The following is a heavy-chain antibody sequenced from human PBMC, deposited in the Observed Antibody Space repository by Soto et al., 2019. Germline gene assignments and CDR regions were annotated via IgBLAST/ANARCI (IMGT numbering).Heavy chain of an antibody. CDR2: IYISGNT. V-gene: IGHV4-59*02. J-gene: IGHJ6*02. CDR1: GDSVSSYY. Sequence: QVRLQESGPGLVKPSETLSLSCTVSGDSVSSYYWSWIRQLPGRGLGWIGYIYISGNTNYNPSLKIRVTISRDTSKNQFSLNLKSVTAADTAVYYCARGALRYYRDGMDVWGQGTTVTVSS. CDR3: ARGALRYYRDGMDV.